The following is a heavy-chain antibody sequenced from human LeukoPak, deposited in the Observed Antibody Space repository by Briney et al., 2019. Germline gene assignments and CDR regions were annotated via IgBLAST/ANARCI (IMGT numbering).Heavy chain of an antibody. CDR3: ARGGYCSSTSCYTHWFDP. J-gene: IGHJ5*02. D-gene: IGHD2-2*02. Sequence: SETLSLTCTVSGGSISSYYWSWIRQPAGKGLEWIGRIYTSGSTNYNPSLKSRVTMSVDTSKNQFSLKLSSVTAADTAVYYCARGGYCSSTSCYTHWFDPWGQGTLVTVSS. V-gene: IGHV4-4*07. CDR2: IYTSGST. CDR1: GGSISSYY.